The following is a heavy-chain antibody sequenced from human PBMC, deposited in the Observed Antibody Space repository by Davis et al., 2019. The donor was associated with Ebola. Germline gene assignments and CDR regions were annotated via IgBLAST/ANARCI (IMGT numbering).Heavy chain of an antibody. CDR2: MYDSGAT. Sequence: GESLKISCAASGFSVSTNYMSWVRQASGKGLEWVSVMYDSGATYYAESVKGRFAISRDSSENTAHLQMNSLRVEDTAVYYCATDFGNYGWLGHWGQGTLVTVSS. J-gene: IGHJ4*02. CDR1: GFSVSTNY. D-gene: IGHD4-11*01. V-gene: IGHV3-53*01. CDR3: ATDFGNYGWLGH.